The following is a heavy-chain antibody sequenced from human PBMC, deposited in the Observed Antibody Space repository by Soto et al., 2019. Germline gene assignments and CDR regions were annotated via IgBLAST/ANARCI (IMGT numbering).Heavy chain of an antibody. Sequence: SETLSLTCTFSGASLSRGSYYWSWIRQPPGKGLEWLGYIYYSGTTKYNPSLTSRVTLSVDMSKNQFSLKLNSVTAADSAVYFWARAPPQYFDLLSAVDHWGKGVLVT. CDR1: GASLSRGSYY. CDR2: IYYSGTT. J-gene: IGHJ1*01. CDR3: ARAPPQYFDLLSAVDH. V-gene: IGHV4-61*01. D-gene: IGHD3-9*01.